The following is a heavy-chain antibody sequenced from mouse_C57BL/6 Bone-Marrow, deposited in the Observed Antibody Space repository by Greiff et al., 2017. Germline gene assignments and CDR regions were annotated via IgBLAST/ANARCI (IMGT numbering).Heavy chain of an antibody. J-gene: IGHJ1*03. Sequence: QVQLQQPGAELVMPGASVKLSCKASGYTFTSYWMHWVKQRPGQGLEWIGEIDPSDSYTNYNQKFKGKSTLTVDKSSSTAYMQLSSLTSEDSAVYYCASSYYDYDQYFDVWRTATTVPVFS. CDR1: GYTFTSYW. D-gene: IGHD2-4*01. V-gene: IGHV1-69*01. CDR3: ASSYYDYDQYFDV. CDR2: IDPSDSYT.